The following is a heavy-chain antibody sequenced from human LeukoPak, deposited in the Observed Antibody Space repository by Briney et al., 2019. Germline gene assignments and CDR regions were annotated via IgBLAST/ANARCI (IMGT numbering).Heavy chain of an antibody. Sequence: GGSLRLSCAASGFTFSSYAMSCVRQAPGKGLEWVSAISGSGGSTYYADSVKGRFTISRDNSKNTLYLQMNSLRAEDTAVYYCAKGLYSSGWYYFDYWGQGTLVTVSS. J-gene: IGHJ4*02. D-gene: IGHD6-19*01. CDR2: ISGSGGST. CDR1: GFTFSSYA. CDR3: AKGLYSSGWYYFDY. V-gene: IGHV3-23*01.